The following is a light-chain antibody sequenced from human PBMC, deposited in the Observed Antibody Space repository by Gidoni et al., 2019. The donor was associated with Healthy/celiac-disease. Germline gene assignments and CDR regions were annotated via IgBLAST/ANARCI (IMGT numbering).Light chain of an antibody. Sequence: QSVLTPPPAVSGAPGQRVTISCTGSRSNIGAGYDVHWYQRLPGTAPKLPIYGNSNRPSGVPDRFSGSKSGTSASLAITGLQAEDEADYYCQSYDSSLSGSVFGGGTKLTVL. CDR3: QSYDSSLSGSV. CDR1: RSNIGAGYD. J-gene: IGLJ2*01. CDR2: GNS. V-gene: IGLV1-40*01.